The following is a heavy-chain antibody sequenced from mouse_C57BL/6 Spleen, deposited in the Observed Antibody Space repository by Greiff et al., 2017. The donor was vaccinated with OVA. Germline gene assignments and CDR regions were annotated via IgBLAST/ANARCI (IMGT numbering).Heavy chain of an antibody. V-gene: IGHV1-82*01. CDR1: GYAFSSSW. CDR2: LYPGDGDT. Sequence: QVQLQQSGPELVKPGASVKISCKASGYAFSSSWMNWVKQRPGKGLEWIGRLYPGDGDTNYNGKFKGKATLTADKSSSTAYMQLSSLTSEDSAVYFCARETVAWFAYWGQGTLVTVSA. J-gene: IGHJ3*01. D-gene: IGHD4-1*01. CDR3: ARETVAWFAY.